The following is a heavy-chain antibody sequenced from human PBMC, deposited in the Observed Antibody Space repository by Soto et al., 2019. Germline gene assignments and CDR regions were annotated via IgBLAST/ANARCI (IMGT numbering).Heavy chain of an antibody. CDR3: ATSNRKYYDYVWGSYRYSGFDY. Sequence: QVQLQESGPGLVKPSQTLSLTCTVSGGSISSGGYYWGWIRQHPGKGLEWIGYIYYSGSTYYNPSLKSRVTISVDTSKNQFSLKLSSVTAADTAVYYCATSNRKYYDYVWGSYRYSGFDYWGQGTLVTVSS. V-gene: IGHV4-31*03. CDR1: GGSISSGGYY. J-gene: IGHJ4*02. CDR2: IYYSGST. D-gene: IGHD3-16*02.